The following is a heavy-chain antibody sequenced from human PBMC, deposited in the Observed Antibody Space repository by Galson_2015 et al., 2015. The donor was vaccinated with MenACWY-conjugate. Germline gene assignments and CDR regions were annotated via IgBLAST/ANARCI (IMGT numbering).Heavy chain of an antibody. D-gene: IGHD6-13*01. V-gene: IGHV6-1*01. Sequence: CAISGDSVSSKSVAWNWIRQSPSRGLEWLGRTYYRSKWFNDYAMSVKSRITISPDTSKNQFSLQLNSVTPEDTAVYYCARWGPAGTSDYWGQGTLVPVSS. J-gene: IGHJ4*02. CDR1: GDSVSSKSVA. CDR3: ARWGPAGTSDY. CDR2: TYYRSKWFN.